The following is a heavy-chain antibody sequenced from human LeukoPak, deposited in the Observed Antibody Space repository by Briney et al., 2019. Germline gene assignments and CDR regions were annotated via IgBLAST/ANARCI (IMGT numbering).Heavy chain of an antibody. V-gene: IGHV1-69*13. CDR1: GYTFTSYG. D-gene: IGHD2-2*01. CDR3: ARGGVGYCSSTSCYDYYYYYGMDV. CDR2: IIPIFGTA. Sequence: GASVKVSCKASGYTFTSYGISWVRQAPGQGLEWMGGIIPIFGTANYAQKFQGRVTITADESTSTAYMELSSPRSEDTAVYYCARGGVGYCSSTSCYDYYYYYGMDVWGRGTTVTVSS. J-gene: IGHJ6*02.